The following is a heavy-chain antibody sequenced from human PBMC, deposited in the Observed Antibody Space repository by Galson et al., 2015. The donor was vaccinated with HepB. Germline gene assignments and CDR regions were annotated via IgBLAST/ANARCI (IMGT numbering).Heavy chain of an antibody. V-gene: IGHV1-2*02. D-gene: IGHD2-21*01. Sequence: SVKVSCKASGYTFTGYYMHWVRQAPGQGLEWMGWINPNSGGTNYTQKFQGRVTMTRDTSINTAYMELTRLTSDDTAVYYCARAPYCGDRSCNPAISEFWGQGTLVTVSS. CDR3: ARAPYCGDRSCNPAISEF. CDR1: GYTFTGYY. J-gene: IGHJ4*02. CDR2: INPNSGGT.